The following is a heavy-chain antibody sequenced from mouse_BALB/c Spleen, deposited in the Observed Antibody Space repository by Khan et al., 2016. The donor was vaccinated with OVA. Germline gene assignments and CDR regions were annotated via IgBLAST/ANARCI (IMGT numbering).Heavy chain of an antibody. V-gene: IGHV1-4*01. CDR1: GYTFTSYT. D-gene: IGHD2-14*01. J-gene: IGHJ3*01. CDR2: INPSNGYT. Sequence: QVQLQQSGAELARPGASVKMSCKASGYTFTSYTIHWIKLRPGQGLEWIGYINPSNGYTNYNQKFKDKATLTADKSSTTAYMELSSLTSDDSALYNCVRDGAYHRNDGLFAYWGQGTLVTVSA. CDR3: VRDGAYHRNDGLFAY.